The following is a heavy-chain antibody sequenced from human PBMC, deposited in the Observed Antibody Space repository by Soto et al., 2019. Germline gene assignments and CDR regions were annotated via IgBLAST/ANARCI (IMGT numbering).Heavy chain of an antibody. J-gene: IGHJ4*02. CDR3: ARGLVGTTFDY. Sequence: EVQLVESGGGLVQPGGSLRLSCAASGFTFSTYTMNWVRQAPGKGLQWVASISNSNSFIYYADSLKGRFTISRDNTKNSLYLQMNSLRAEDTAVYYCARGLVGTTFDYWGQGALVTVSS. V-gene: IGHV3-21*01. CDR1: GFTFSTYT. CDR2: ISNSNSFI. D-gene: IGHD1-7*01.